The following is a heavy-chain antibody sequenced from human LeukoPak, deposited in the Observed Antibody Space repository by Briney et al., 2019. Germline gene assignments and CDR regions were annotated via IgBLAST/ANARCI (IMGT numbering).Heavy chain of an antibody. CDR2: IWYDGSNK. V-gene: IGHV3-33*01. Sequence: GRSLRLSCAASGFTFSSYGMHWVRQAPGKGLEWVAVIWYDGSNKYYADSVKGRFTIPRDNSKNTLYLQMNSLRAEDTAVYYCARDIEVGATEYYFDYWGQGTLVTVSS. CDR1: GFTFSSYG. CDR3: ARDIEVGATEYYFDY. J-gene: IGHJ4*02. D-gene: IGHD1-26*01.